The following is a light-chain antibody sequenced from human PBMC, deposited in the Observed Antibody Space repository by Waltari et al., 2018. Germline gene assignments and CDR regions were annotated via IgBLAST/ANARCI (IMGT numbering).Light chain of an antibody. J-gene: IGKJ4*01. CDR1: QSLLHSDGKTY. Sequence: DIVMTQTPLSLSVTPGQPASISCKSSQSLLHSDGKTYLYWYLQKPGQSPQLLIYEVXXXFXXXXDXXXGXGSGXXXXLXXSXXXAEDVGVYYCMQGIHLXLXFGGGTKVEIK. CDR2: EVX. V-gene: IGKV2-29*02. CDR3: MQGIHLXLX.